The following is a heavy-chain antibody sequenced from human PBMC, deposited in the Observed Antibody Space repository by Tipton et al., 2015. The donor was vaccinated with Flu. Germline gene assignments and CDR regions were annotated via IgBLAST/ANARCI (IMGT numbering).Heavy chain of an antibody. CDR3: ARGSGYAGDY. CDR2: VSLYNGDT. J-gene: IGHJ4*02. Sequence: QVQLVQSGAEVKKPGASVKVSCKASGFSFANFGINWMRQAPGQGLEWMGWVSLYNGDTRFSQNVQGRVAMTTDTSTGTAYVELRNLRSDDTAVYYCARGSGYAGDYWGQGTLVTVSS. CDR1: GFSFANFG. D-gene: IGHD5-12*01. V-gene: IGHV1-18*01.